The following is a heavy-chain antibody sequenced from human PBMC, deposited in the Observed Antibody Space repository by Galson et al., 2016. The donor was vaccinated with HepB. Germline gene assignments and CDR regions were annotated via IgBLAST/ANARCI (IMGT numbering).Heavy chain of an antibody. Sequence: QSGAEVKKPGESLKISCKGSAYIFTNYWIGWVRQMPGKGLECMGIIYPGDSETRYNPSFQGQVTISVDKSINTAYLQWSSLMASDTAMYYCATLSSIVGVAPDAFDVWGQGTVVTVSS. CDR3: ATLSSIVGVAPDAFDV. J-gene: IGHJ3*01. V-gene: IGHV5-51*01. D-gene: IGHD1-26*01. CDR1: AYIFTNYW. CDR2: IYPGDSET.